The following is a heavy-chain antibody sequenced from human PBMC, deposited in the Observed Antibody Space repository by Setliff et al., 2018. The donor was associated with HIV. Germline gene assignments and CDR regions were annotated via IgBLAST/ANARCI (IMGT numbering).Heavy chain of an antibody. CDR3: AKGDYYDTTYDAFDI. Sequence: GGSLRLSCEMSSFIFKDYGMNWVRQAPGKGLEWVAFIRYDGSKKYHADSVKGRFTISRDNYKNTLYLQMNSLRAEDTAVYYCAKGDYYDTTYDAFDIWGQGTRGTVSS. D-gene: IGHD3-22*01. V-gene: IGHV3-30*02. J-gene: IGHJ3*02. CDR1: SFIFKDYG. CDR2: IRYDGSKK.